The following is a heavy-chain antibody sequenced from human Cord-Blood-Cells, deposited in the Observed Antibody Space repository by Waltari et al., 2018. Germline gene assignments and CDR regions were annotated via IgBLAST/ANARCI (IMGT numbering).Heavy chain of an antibody. CDR3: ARRHNWGGTANWYFDL. Sequence: QVQLVQSGAEVKKPGSSVKVSCKASGGTFSSYAISWVRQAPGQGLEWMGGIIPIFGTANYAQKFQGRVTITADESTSTAYMELSSLRSEDTAVDYCARRHNWGGTANWYFDLWGRGTLVTVSS. J-gene: IGHJ2*01. CDR2: IIPIFGTA. CDR1: GGTFSSYA. D-gene: IGHD7-27*01. V-gene: IGHV1-69*01.